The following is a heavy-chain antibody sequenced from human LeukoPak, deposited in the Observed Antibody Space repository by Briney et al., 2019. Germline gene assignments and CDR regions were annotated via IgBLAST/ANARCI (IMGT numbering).Heavy chain of an antibody. Sequence: GGSLRLSCAVSGITLSNYGMSWVRQAPGKGLECVAGIGASGGGTYYADSVKGRFTISRDNSKNTLYLQMNSLRAEDTAVYFCAKRGVVIRVILVGFHKEAYYFDSWGQGALVTVSS. CDR1: GITLSNYG. J-gene: IGHJ4*02. D-gene: IGHD3-22*01. CDR2: IGASGGGT. V-gene: IGHV3-23*01. CDR3: AKRGVVIRVILVGFHKEAYYFDS.